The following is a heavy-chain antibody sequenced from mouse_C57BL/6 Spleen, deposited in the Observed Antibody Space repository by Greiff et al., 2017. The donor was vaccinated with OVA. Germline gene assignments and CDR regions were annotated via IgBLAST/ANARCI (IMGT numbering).Heavy chain of an antibody. CDR1: GYTFSSYW. J-gene: IGHJ4*01. CDR3: AREGDYGYDLGYYYAMDY. CDR2: IDPNSGGT. Sequence: QVQLQQPGAELVKPGASVKLSCKASGYTFSSYWMHWVKQRPGRGLEWIGKIDPNSGGTKYNEKFKNKATLTVDKPSSTAYMQRSSLTSEDSAVYYCAREGDYGYDLGYYYAMDYWGQGTSVTVSS. D-gene: IGHD2-2*01. V-gene: IGHV1-72*01.